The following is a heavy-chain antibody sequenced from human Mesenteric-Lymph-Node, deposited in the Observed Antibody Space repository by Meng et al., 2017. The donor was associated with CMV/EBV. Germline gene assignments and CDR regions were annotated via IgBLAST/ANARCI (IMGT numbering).Heavy chain of an antibody. J-gene: IGHJ4*02. CDR1: GYTFTGYY. V-gene: IGHV1-2*06. CDR3: ARGRYCSSTSCYSGDY. CDR2: INPNSGVT. D-gene: IGHD2-2*01. Sequence: SGYTFTGYYMHWVRQAPGQGLEWMGRINPNSGVTNYAQKFQGRVTMTRDTSISTAYMELSRLRSDDTAVYYCARGRYCSSTSCYSGDYWGQGTLVTVSS.